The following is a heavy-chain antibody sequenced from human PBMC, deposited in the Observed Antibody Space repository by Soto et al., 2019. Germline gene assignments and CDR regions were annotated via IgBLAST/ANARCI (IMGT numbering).Heavy chain of an antibody. CDR3: ATDPRAYSTHMGYFSDH. CDR1: GFTFSRHA. V-gene: IGHV3-23*01. Sequence: EVQLLESGGNLVQPGGSLRLSCAASGFTFSRHAMSWVRQAPGEGLEWVSTLDAGDTTYYAGSVKGRFTISRDNARNTLSLQMNSLRVEDTAVYYCATDPRAYSTHMGYFSDHWGQGTLVTVSS. J-gene: IGHJ4*02. CDR2: LDAGDTT. D-gene: IGHD6-13*01.